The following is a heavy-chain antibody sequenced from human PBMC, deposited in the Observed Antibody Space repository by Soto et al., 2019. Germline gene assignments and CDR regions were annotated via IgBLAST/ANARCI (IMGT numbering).Heavy chain of an antibody. Sequence: EVQLLESGGGLVQPGGSLRLSCAASGFAFNSYAMSWVRQAPGKGLEWVSVSGSGGTTYYADSVKGRFTISRDNSKNRLYLHMNNLRAEDTAVYYCAKSPNYYDSSGYQNFDYWGQGTLVTFSS. CDR2: SGSGGTT. CDR1: GFAFNSYA. CDR3: AKSPNYYDSSGYQNFDY. V-gene: IGHV3-23*01. D-gene: IGHD3-22*01. J-gene: IGHJ4*02.